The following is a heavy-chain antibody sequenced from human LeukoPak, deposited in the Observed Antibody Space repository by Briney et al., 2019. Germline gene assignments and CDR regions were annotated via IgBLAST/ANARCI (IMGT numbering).Heavy chain of an antibody. CDR3: ARHSRNCSGGYCYLYY. CDR1: GGSISSDSYY. J-gene: IGHJ4*02. Sequence: PSETLSLTCAVSGGSISSDSYYWGWIRQPPGKGLEWIGSIYSGGTTYYNPSLKSRVTISVDTSKNQFSLKLTSVTAADAAAYYCARHSRNCSGGYCYLYYWDQGTLVTVSS. CDR2: IYSGGTT. D-gene: IGHD2-15*01. V-gene: IGHV4-39*01.